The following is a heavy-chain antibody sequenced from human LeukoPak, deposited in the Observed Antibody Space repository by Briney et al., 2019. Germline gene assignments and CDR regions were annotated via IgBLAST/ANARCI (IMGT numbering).Heavy chain of an antibody. J-gene: IGHJ4*02. CDR3: ARESSGYFY. D-gene: IGHD3-22*01. V-gene: IGHV3-21*01. CDR1: GFTFSTYS. CDR2: ISSGSSFI. Sequence: GGSLRLSCAASGFTFSTYSMNWVRQAPGKGLEWVSSISSGSSFIYYADSVKGRFTISRDNAKNSLFLQMNSLRAEDTAVYYCARESSGYFYWGQGTLVTVPS.